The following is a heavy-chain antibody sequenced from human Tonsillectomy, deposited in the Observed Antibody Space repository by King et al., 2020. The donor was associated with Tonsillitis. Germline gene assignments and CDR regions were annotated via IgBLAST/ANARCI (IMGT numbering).Heavy chain of an antibody. Sequence: VQLVESGGGVVQPGRSLRLSCAASGFTFSSYTMHWVRQAPGKGLEWVAVISYGGSNKFYADSVKGRFTISRDNSKMYMQMNSLRAEDTAVYYCARTKDNNFDSSGYYRGAFDVWSQGTMVTVSS. CDR2: ISYGGSNK. J-gene: IGHJ3*01. V-gene: IGHV3-30-3*01. D-gene: IGHD3-22*01. CDR1: GFTFSSYT. CDR3: ARTKDNNFDSSGYYRGAFDV.